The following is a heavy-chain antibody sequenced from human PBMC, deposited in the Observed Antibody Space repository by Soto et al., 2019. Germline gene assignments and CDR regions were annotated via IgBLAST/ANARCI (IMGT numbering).Heavy chain of an antibody. J-gene: IGHJ6*02. CDR2: IIPSFGTA. D-gene: IGHD4-17*01. CDR1: GGTFSSYA. CDR3: AREHGDYVHYYCCYGMDV. Sequence: QVQLVQSGAEVKKPGSSVKVSCKASGGTFSSYAISWVRQAPGQGLEWMGGIIPSFGTANYAQKFQGRVTITADESTSTAYMELSSVRSEDTAVYYCAREHGDYVHYYCCYGMDVWGQGTTVTVSS. V-gene: IGHV1-69*01.